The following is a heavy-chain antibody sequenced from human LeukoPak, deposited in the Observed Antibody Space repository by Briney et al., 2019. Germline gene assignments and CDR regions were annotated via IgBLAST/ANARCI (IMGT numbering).Heavy chain of an antibody. CDR1: GFTFSNYA. Sequence: GGSLRLSCAASGFTFSNYAIHCVRQAPGKGLEWVAIITYDGSNKYYADSVKGRFTISRDNSKNTLYLQMSSLRAEDTAVYYCAKDGRYCSGGSCYSNYYYYYGMDVWGQGTTVTVSS. CDR2: ITYDGSNK. CDR3: AKDGRYCSGGSCYSNYYYYYGMDV. J-gene: IGHJ6*02. V-gene: IGHV3-30-3*01. D-gene: IGHD2-15*01.